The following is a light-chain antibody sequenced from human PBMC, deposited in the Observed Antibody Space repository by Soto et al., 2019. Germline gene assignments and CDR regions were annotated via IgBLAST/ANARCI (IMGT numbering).Light chain of an antibody. CDR3: QQYASSPPMYP. Sequence: EIVLTKSPGTLSFSPGERATLSCRASQSVSSRYLAWYQQKPGQAPRLLIYGASSRATGIPDRFSGSGSGSDFTLTISRLEPEDFAVYYCQQYASSPPMYPFGQGTKLQIK. J-gene: IGKJ2*01. V-gene: IGKV3-20*01. CDR2: GAS. CDR1: QSVSSRY.